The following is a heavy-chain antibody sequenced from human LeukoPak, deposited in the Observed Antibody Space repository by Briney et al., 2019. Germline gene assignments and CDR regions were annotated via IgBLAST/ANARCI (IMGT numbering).Heavy chain of an antibody. D-gene: IGHD3-10*01. CDR2: ISYDGSNK. Sequence: GGSLRLSCAASGFTFSSYAMHWVRQAPGKGLEWVAVISYDGSNKYYADSVKGRFTISRDNSKNTLYLQMNSLRAEDTAVYYCAKGIGELRMGNYYYYGMDVWGQGTTVTVSS. J-gene: IGHJ6*02. V-gene: IGHV3-30*04. CDR3: AKGIGELRMGNYYYYGMDV. CDR1: GFTFSSYA.